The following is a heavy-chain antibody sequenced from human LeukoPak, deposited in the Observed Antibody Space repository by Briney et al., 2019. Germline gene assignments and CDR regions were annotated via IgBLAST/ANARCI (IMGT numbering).Heavy chain of an antibody. CDR2: FDPEDGET. CDR1: GYTLTELS. J-gene: IGHJ4*02. Sequence: ASVKVSCKVSGYTLTELSMHWVRQAPGKGLEWMGGFDPEDGETIYAQKFQGRVTMTEDTSTDTAYMELSSLRSEDTAVYYRATDRITMVRGVITSYYFDYWGQGTLVTVSS. CDR3: ATDRITMVRGVITSYYFDY. D-gene: IGHD3-10*01. V-gene: IGHV1-24*01.